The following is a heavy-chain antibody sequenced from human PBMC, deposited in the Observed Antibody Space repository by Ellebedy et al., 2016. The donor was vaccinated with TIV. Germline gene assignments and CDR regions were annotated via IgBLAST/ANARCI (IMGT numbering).Heavy chain of an antibody. Sequence: MPWETLSLTCTVSGGSISTYYWSWIRQPPGKGLEWIGYIYYSGSTKYNPSLKSRVTMSVDTYKKQFSLNLSSVTAAYTAVYYCATSYDSSGYYDDDAFDIWGQGTMVTVSS. CDR2: IYYSGST. CDR3: ATSYDSSGYYDDDAFDI. CDR1: GGSISTYY. V-gene: IGHV4-59*01. J-gene: IGHJ3*02. D-gene: IGHD3-22*01.